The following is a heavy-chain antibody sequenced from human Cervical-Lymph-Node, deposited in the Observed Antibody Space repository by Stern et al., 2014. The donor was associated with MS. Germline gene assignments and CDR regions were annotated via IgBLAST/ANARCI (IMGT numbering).Heavy chain of an antibody. D-gene: IGHD3-10*01. V-gene: IGHV5-51*03. CDR1: GYSFTSYW. Sequence: VQLVQSGAEVKKPGESLKLSCKGSGYSFTSYWIGWVRPMPGKGLEWMGIIYPGDSDTRYSPSFQGEVTNSADKSISTAYLQGSSLKASDTAMYYCARLGMVRGVINWFDPWGQGTLVTVSS. CDR3: ARLGMVRGVINWFDP. J-gene: IGHJ5*02. CDR2: IYPGDSDT.